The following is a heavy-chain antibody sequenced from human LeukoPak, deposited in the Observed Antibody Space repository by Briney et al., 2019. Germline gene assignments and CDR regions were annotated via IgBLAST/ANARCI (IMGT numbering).Heavy chain of an antibody. CDR2: ISSSGSSI. V-gene: IGHV3-11*04. CDR1: GFTASSNY. CDR3: ARDGADDYNYHAHDF. D-gene: IGHD5-24*01. J-gene: IGHJ3*01. Sequence: GGSLRLSCAASGFTASSNYMSWVRRAPGKGLEGVSYISSSGSSIYYADSVKGRFTISRDNAQNSLYLQMNSLRADDTAAYYCARDGADDYNYHAHDFWGQGTMVTVSS.